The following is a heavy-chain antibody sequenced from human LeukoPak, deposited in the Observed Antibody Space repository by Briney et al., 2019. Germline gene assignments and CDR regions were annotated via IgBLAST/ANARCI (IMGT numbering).Heavy chain of an antibody. J-gene: IGHJ6*03. Sequence: SETLSLTCTVSGGSISSGSYYWSWIRQPAGTGLEWIGRIYTSGSTNYNPSLKSRVTISVDTSKNQFSLKLSSVTAADTAVYYCARAETYYDFWSGYYTHYMDVWGKGTTVTVSS. CDR2: IYTSGST. CDR1: GGSISSGSYY. CDR3: ARAETYYDFWSGYYTHYMDV. V-gene: IGHV4-61*02. D-gene: IGHD3-3*01.